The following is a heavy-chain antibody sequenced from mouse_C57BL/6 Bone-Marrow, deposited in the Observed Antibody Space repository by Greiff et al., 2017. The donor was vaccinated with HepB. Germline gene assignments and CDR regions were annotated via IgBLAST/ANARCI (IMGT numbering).Heavy chain of an antibody. CDR3: ARGAYYYGSSYFDY. D-gene: IGHD1-1*01. Sequence: VQLQQPGTDLVKPGASVKLSCKASGYTFPSYWMHWVKQRPGQGLEWIGNINPSNGGTNYNEKFKSKATLTVDKSSSTAYMQLSSLTAEDSAVYYCARGAYYYGSSYFDYWGQGTTLTVAS. V-gene: IGHV1-53*01. CDR1: GYTFPSYW. J-gene: IGHJ2*01. CDR2: INPSNGGT.